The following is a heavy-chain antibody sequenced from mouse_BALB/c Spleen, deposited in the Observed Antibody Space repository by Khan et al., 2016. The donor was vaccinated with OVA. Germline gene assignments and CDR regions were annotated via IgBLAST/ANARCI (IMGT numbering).Heavy chain of an antibody. CDR2: ISSGGSYT. J-gene: IGHJ3*01. Sequence: EVELVESGGDLVKPGGSLKLSCAASGFTFRNYAMSWVRQTPEKRLEWVATISSGGSYTYYPDSVQGRFTLSSDTAKNTLYLQMSSLRSEDTAIFDFARDVFTAVVATPCAYWGQGTLVTVSA. V-gene: IGHV5-9-3*01. D-gene: IGHD1-1*01. CDR1: GFTFRNYA. CDR3: ARDVFTAVVATPCAY.